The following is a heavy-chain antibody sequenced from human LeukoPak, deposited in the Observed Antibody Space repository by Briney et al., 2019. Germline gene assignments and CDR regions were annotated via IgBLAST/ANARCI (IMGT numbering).Heavy chain of an antibody. CDR3: AKDLRITGGYYYYGMDV. Sequence: GGSLRLSCVASGFTFSSYWMHWVRQDPRKGLVWVAVISYDGSNEFYVDSVRGRFTISRDNSKNTLYLQMNSLRAEDTAVYYCAKDLRITGGYYYYGMDVWGQGTTVTVSS. D-gene: IGHD7-27*01. V-gene: IGHV3-30*18. J-gene: IGHJ6*02. CDR1: GFTFSSYW. CDR2: ISYDGSNE.